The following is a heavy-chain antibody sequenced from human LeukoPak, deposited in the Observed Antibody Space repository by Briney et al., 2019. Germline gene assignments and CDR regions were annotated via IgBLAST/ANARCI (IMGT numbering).Heavy chain of an antibody. CDR1: GGSISSYY. V-gene: IGHV4-59*01. D-gene: IGHD2-2*01. CDR3: ARAALGYCSSTSCYDY. J-gene: IGHJ4*02. CDR2: IYYSGST. Sequence: SKTLSLTCTVSGGSISSYYWSWIRQPPGKGLEWIGYIYYSGSTNYNPSLKSRVTISVDTSKNQFSLKLSSVTAADTAVYYCARAALGYCSSTSCYDYWGQGTLVTVSS.